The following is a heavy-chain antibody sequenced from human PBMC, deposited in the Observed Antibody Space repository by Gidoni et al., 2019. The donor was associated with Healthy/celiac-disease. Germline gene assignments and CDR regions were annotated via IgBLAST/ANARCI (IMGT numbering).Heavy chain of an antibody. J-gene: IGHJ6*02. CDR1: GGSISSGGYS. D-gene: IGHD3-10*01. V-gene: IGHV4-31*03. CDR2: IYYSGST. Sequence: QVQLQESGPGLVKPSQTLSLTCTVSGGSISSGGYSWSWLRQHPGKGLEWIGYIYYSGSTYYNPSLKSRVTISVDTSKNQFSLKLSSVTAADTAVYYCAREMVVRGVIGVEGKRLGASTFMDVWGQGTTVTVSS. CDR3: AREMVVRGVIGVEGKRLGASTFMDV.